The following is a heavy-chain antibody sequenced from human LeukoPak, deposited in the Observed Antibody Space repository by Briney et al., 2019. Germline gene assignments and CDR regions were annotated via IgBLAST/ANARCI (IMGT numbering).Heavy chain of an antibody. CDR1: GYTFTNYN. Sequence: GASVKVSCKASGYTFTNYNITWVRQAPGQGLEWMGRISAYNGNTNYAQKFQDRVTMTRDTSTSTVYMELSSLRSEDTAVYYCARVAFKYCSGGSCYSGVDFDDGGQGTLVTVAS. CDR2: ISAYNGNT. CDR3: ARVAFKYCSGGSCYSGVDFDD. J-gene: IGHJ4*02. V-gene: IGHV1-18*01. D-gene: IGHD2-15*01.